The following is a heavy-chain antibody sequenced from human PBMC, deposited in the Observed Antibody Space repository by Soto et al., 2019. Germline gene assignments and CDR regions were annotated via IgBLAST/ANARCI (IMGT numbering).Heavy chain of an antibody. Sequence: PGGALRLSCEVSGFTFSGHYMDLGRPAPGKGLEWVGRSRNKANSFSTAYAPSVKGRFTISRDDSKSSLYLQMNSLKTDDTAVYYCTRIAYNYGPGDYWGQGTLVTVS. V-gene: IGHV3-72*01. J-gene: IGHJ4*02. CDR2: SRNKANSFST. D-gene: IGHD2-21*01. CDR1: GFTFSGHY. CDR3: TRIAYNYGPGDY.